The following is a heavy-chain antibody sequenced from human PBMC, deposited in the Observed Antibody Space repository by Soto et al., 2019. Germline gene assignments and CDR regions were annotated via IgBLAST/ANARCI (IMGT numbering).Heavy chain of an antibody. CDR1: GGSISSGDYY. D-gene: IGHD6-6*01. V-gene: IGHV4-30-4*01. Sequence: PSETLSLTCTVSGGSISSGDYYWSWIRQPPGKGLEWIGYIYYSGSTYYNPSLKSRVTISVDTSKNQFSLQLNSVTPEDTAVYYCARQDSDSSRYWGLDVWGQGTTVTVSS. CDR2: IYYSGST. J-gene: IGHJ6*02. CDR3: ARQDSDSSRYWGLDV.